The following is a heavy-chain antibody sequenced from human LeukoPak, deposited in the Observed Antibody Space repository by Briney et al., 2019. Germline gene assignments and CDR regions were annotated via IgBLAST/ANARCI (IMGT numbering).Heavy chain of an antibody. V-gene: IGHV3-7*01. D-gene: IGHD2-2*01. CDR3: ARDIVVVPAAIGDDY. CDR2: IKQDGSEK. Sequence: GGSLRLSCAASGFTFSSYWMSWVRQAPGKGLEWVANIKQDGSEKYYVDSVKGRFTISRDNAKNSLYLQMNSLRAEDTAVYYCARDIVVVPAAIGDDYWGQGTLATVSS. CDR1: GFTFSSYW. J-gene: IGHJ4*02.